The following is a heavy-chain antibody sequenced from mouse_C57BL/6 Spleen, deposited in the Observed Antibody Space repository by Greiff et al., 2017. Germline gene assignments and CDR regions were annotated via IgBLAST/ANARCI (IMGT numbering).Heavy chain of an antibody. CDR1: GFTFSSYA. Sequence: EVMLVESGGGLVKPGGSLKLSCAASGFTFSSYAMSWVRQTPEKRLEWVATISDGGSYTYYPDNVKGRFTISRDNAKNNLYLQMSHLKSEDTALYYCAREAYPFDDWGQGTTLTVSS. V-gene: IGHV5-4*01. J-gene: IGHJ2*01. CDR2: ISDGGSYT. CDR3: AREAYPFDD.